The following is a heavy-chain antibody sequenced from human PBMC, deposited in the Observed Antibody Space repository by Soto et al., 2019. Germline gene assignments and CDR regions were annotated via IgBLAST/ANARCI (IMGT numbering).Heavy chain of an antibody. J-gene: IGHJ4*02. V-gene: IGHV1-18*01. D-gene: IGHD1-1*01. CDR1: GYAFTTYG. CDR2: ISAHNGNT. Sequence: QVHLVQSGAEVKKPGASVKVSCKGSGYAFTTYGITWVRQAPGHGLEWMGWISAHNGNTKNSEKLQGRVTVTRDRSTSTAYMELRSLRSDDTAVYYCARGRYGDYWGQGALVTVSS. CDR3: ARGRYGDY.